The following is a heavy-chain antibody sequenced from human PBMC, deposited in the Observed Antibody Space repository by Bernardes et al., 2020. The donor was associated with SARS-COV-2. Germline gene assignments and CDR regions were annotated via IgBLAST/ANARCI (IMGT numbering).Heavy chain of an antibody. CDR3: ARYGYMYNSGGFYSY. CDR1: GDYINNYY. J-gene: IGHJ4*02. Sequence: SETLSLTCTVSGDYINNYYWSCIRQPPGKGLEWLGFIHYSGSTRYNPSLQSRVTISLDTSKDQFSLRLTSVTAADTAMYYCARYGYMYNSGGFYSYWGQGTLVTVSS. CDR2: IHYSGST. D-gene: IGHD3-10*01. V-gene: IGHV4-59*01.